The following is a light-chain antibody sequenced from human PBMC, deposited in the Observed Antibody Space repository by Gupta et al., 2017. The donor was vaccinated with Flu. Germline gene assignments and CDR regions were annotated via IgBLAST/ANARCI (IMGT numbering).Light chain of an antibody. CDR3: QQSYSTRWT. J-gene: IGKJ1*01. Sequence: DIQMTQSPSSLSASVGDRVTITCRASQSISSYLNWYQQKPGKAPKLLIYAASSLQSGVPSRSSGSGSGTDFTLTISRLQPEDFATYYCQQSYSTRWTFGQGTKVEIK. CDR1: QSISSY. CDR2: AAS. V-gene: IGKV1-39*01.